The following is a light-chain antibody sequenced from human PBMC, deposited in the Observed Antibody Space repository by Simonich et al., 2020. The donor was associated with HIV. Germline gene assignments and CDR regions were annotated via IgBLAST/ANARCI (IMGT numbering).Light chain of an antibody. J-gene: IGKJ2*01. V-gene: IGKV1-5*03. Sequence: DIQMTQSPSTLSASVGDRVTITCRPSQSISSWLAWYQQKPGKAPKLLIYKASSLESGVPSRFSGSGSGTDFTLTISSLQPEDFATYYCQQSYSNPRTFGQGTKLEIK. CDR3: QQSYSNPRT. CDR2: KAS. CDR1: QSISSW.